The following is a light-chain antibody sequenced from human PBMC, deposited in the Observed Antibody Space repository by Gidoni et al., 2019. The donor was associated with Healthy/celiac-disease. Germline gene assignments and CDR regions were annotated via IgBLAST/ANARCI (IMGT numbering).Light chain of an antibody. CDR1: QSVSSSY. Sequence: EIVLKPSPGTLSLSQGERATLSCRASQSVSSSYLAWYQQKPGQAPRLLIYGASSRATGIPDRFSGSGSGTDFTLTISRLEPEDFAVYYCQQYGSSPYTFGQGTKLEIK. CDR3: QQYGSSPYT. V-gene: IGKV3-20*01. CDR2: GAS. J-gene: IGKJ2*01.